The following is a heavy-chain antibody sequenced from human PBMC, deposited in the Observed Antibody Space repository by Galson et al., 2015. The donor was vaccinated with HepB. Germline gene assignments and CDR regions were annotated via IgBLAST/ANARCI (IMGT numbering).Heavy chain of an antibody. CDR2: INSDGSNT. CDR1: GFTFSNYW. Sequence: SLRLSCAASGFTFSNYWMHWVRQAPGKGLVWVSGINSDGSNTNYAGSVRGRFTISRDNAKNTLSLQMNSLRAEDTAVYYCIRDYYDSRGYFVSGYWGQGTLVTVSS. CDR3: IRDYYDSRGYFVSGY. D-gene: IGHD3-22*01. J-gene: IGHJ4*02. V-gene: IGHV3-74*01.